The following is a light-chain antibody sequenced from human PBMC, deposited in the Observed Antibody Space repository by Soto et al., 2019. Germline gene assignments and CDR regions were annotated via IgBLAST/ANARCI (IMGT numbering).Light chain of an antibody. CDR2: DAS. CDR1: QSVSSY. CDR3: QQRSNWPLT. J-gene: IGKJ4*01. Sequence: IVLTHSPATLSLSPGEMATLSFRASQSVSSYLAWYQQKPGQAPRLLIYDASNRATGIPARFSGSGSGTDFTLTISSLEPEDFAVYYCQQRSNWPLTFGGGTKVDIK. V-gene: IGKV3-11*01.